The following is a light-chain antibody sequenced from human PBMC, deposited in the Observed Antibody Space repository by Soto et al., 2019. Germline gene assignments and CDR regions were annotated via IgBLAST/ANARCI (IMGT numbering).Light chain of an antibody. J-gene: IGKJ3*01. CDR1: QSVSGN. CDR3: QQYNNWPPIT. V-gene: IGKV3-15*01. Sequence: EIVMTQSPATLSVSPGERATLSCRASQSVSGNLAWYQQKPGQAPRLLIYAASTRATGIPARFSGSGSGTEFTLTISSLQSDAFAVYYCQQYNNWPPITFGPGTKVDIK. CDR2: AAS.